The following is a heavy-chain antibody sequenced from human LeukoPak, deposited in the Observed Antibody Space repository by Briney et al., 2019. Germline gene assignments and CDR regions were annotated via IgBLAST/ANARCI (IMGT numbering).Heavy chain of an antibody. Sequence: SETLSLTCTVSGGSISSSSYYWGWIRQPPGKGLEWIGSIYYSGSTYYNPSLKSRVTISVDTSKNQFSLKLSSVTAADTAVYYCARRSSGGKFDYWGQVTLVTVSS. V-gene: IGHV4-39*01. CDR2: IYYSGST. J-gene: IGHJ4*02. D-gene: IGHD2-15*01. CDR3: ARRSSGGKFDY. CDR1: GGSISSSSYY.